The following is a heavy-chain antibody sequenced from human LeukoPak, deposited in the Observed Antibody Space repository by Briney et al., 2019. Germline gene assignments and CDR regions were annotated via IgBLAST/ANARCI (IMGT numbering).Heavy chain of an antibody. Sequence: SQTLSLTCTVSGGSISSGDYYWSWIRQPPGKGLQWIGYIYYSGSTYYNPSLKSRVTISVDTSKNQFSLKLSSVTAADTAVYYCARVGRITTVTNDAFDIWGQGTMVTVSS. J-gene: IGHJ3*02. D-gene: IGHD4-17*01. CDR1: GGSISSGDYY. CDR3: ARVGRITTVTNDAFDI. CDR2: IYYSGST. V-gene: IGHV4-30-4*01.